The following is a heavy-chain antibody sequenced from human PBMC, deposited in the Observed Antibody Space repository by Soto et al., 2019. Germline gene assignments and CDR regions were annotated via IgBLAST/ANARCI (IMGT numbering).Heavy chain of an antibody. V-gene: IGHV4-4*02. J-gene: IGHJ5*02. CDR2: ISHSGRP. Sequence: QVQLQESGPGLVKPSGTLSLTCGVSSGSISSRNWWSWVRQPPGKGLEWIGEISHSGRPNYNPSLESRVTMSIDKSRNQFYLKLNFVTAADTAVYYCATQTYSYNWHHWGQGTLVTVSS. D-gene: IGHD1-1*01. CDR1: SGSISSRNW. CDR3: ATQTYSYNWHH.